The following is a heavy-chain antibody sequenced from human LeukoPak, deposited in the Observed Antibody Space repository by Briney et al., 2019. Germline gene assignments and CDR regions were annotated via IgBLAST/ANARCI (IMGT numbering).Heavy chain of an antibody. CDR2: IKQDGSEK. J-gene: IGHJ4*02. CDR3: ARAFLAAAGSDFDY. Sequence: PGGSLRLSCAASGFTFSSYWMSWVRQAPGKGLEWVANIKQDGSEKYYVDSVKGRFTISRDNAKNSLYLQMNSLRAEDTAVYHCARAFLAAAGSDFDYWGQGTLVTVSS. D-gene: IGHD6-13*01. CDR1: GFTFSSYW. V-gene: IGHV3-7*01.